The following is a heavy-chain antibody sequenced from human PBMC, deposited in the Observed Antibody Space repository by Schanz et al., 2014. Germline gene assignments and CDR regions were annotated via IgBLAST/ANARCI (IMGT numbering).Heavy chain of an antibody. V-gene: IGHV3-23*04. J-gene: IGHJ4*01. CDR1: GFTFGDYA. D-gene: IGHD1-26*01. CDR2: INTGVNT. CDR3: ARGGSGSRYRRDY. Sequence: EVQLVESGGGLVQPGGSLRLSCAASGFTFGDYAMTWVRQAPGKGLEWVSAINTGVNTYYADSVRGRFTISRDNSKNTLYLQMNSLRAEDTGLYFCARGGSGSRYRRDYRGHGALVTVSS.